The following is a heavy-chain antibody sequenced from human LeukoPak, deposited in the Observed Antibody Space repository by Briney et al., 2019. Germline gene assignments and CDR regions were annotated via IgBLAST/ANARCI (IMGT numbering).Heavy chain of an antibody. CDR3: ARATVTTLNYYCYMDV. CDR2: IYTSGST. J-gene: IGHJ6*03. D-gene: IGHD4-17*01. CDR1: GGSISSYY. V-gene: IGHV4-4*07. Sequence: AGTLSLTCTVSGGSISSYYWSWIRQPAGKGLEWIGRIYTSGSTNYNPSLKSRVTISVDKSKNQFSLKLSSLTAADTAVYYCARATVTTLNYYCYMDVWGKGTTVTV.